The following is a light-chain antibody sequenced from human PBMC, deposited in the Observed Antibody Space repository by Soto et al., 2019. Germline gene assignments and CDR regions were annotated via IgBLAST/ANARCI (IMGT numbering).Light chain of an antibody. CDR1: QSISTW. J-gene: IGKJ1*01. V-gene: IGKV1-5*03. Sequence: QMTQSPSTLSASVGDTVTITCRASQSISTWLAWYQQKPGKAPKLLIYKASTLESGVPSRFSGSGSGTEFTLTISSLQPDDFATYYCQQYNSYWTFGQGTKVEIK. CDR2: KAS. CDR3: QQYNSYWT.